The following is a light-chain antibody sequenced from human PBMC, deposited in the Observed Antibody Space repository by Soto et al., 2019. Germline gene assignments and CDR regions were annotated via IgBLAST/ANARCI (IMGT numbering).Light chain of an antibody. J-gene: IGKJ5*01. Sequence: DIQMTQSPSSLSASVGDRVTITCRASQSISRNLNWYQHKPGKAPMLLIYAASSLQNGVPSRFRGGGSGTEFTLSINSLQPEDFGTYYCQQSFTTASITFGQGTRLEIK. CDR2: AAS. V-gene: IGKV1-39*01. CDR1: QSISRN. CDR3: QQSFTTASIT.